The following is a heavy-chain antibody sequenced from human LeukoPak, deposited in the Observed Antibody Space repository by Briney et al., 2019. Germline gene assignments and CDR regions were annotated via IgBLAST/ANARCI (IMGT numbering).Heavy chain of an antibody. J-gene: IGHJ3*02. CDR3: ARDMTGSGWNDAFDI. CDR1: GGSIRSESYY. V-gene: IGHV4-61*02. D-gene: IGHD6-19*01. CDR2: IYSSGSS. Sequence: SETLSLTCSISGGSIRSESYYWSWIRQPAGKGLKWIGRIYSSGSSKFNPSLKSRVTISIDTSKNQFSLNLSSVTAADTAVYYCARDMTGSGWNDAFDIWGQGTMVTVSS.